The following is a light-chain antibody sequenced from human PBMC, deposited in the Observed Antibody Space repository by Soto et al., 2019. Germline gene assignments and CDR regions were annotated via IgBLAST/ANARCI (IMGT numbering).Light chain of an antibody. V-gene: IGLV1-40*01. CDR2: GNS. Sequence: QSVLTQPPSVSGAPGQRVTISCTGSSSNIGAGYDVHWYQQLPGTAPKLLIYGNSNRPSGVPDRFSGSKSGTSASLAITGLQAEDEADSYCQSYDSSFEVVFGGGTKLTVL. CDR3: QSYDSSFEVV. J-gene: IGLJ2*01. CDR1: SSNIGAGYD.